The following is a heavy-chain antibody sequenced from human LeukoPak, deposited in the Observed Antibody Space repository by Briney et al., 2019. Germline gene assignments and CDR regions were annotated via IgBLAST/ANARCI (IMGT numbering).Heavy chain of an antibody. CDR1: GLIFSSYG. J-gene: IGHJ3*02. CDR2: ISGSGGST. V-gene: IGHV3-23*01. Sequence: GGALRLSCAASGLIFSSYGMSWVRLAPGKGLEWVSGISGSGGSTYYADSVRGRFTISRDNSKNTLYLKMNSLRAEDTALYYCAKDWGSSSSHAFDIWGQGTMVTVSS. D-gene: IGHD6-6*01. CDR3: AKDWGSSSSHAFDI.